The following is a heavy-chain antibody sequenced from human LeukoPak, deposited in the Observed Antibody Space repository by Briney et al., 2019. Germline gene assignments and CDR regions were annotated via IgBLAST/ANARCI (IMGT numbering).Heavy chain of an antibody. V-gene: IGHV1-69*05. CDR1: GGTFSSYA. CDR2: IIPIFGTA. CDR3: ARGYDSSGPPDY. J-gene: IGHJ4*02. Sequence: GASVKVSCKASGGTFSSYAISWVRQAPGQGLEWMGRIIPIFGTANHAQKFQGRVTITTDESTSTAYMELSSLRSEDTAVYYCARGYDSSGPPDYWGQGTLVTVSS. D-gene: IGHD3-22*01.